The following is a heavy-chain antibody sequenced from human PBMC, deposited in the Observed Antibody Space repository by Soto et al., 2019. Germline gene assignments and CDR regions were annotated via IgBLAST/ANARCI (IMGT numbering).Heavy chain of an antibody. V-gene: IGHV4-30-2*01. Sequence: SETLSLTCAVSGGSISSGGYSWSWIRQPPGKGLEWIGYIYHSGSTYYNPSLKSRVTISVDRSKNQFSLKLSSVTAADTAVYYCARGGWGSGGRCYTAFDIWGQGTMVTVSS. CDR2: IYHSGST. CDR1: GGSISSGGYS. CDR3: ARGGWGSGGRCYTAFDI. J-gene: IGHJ3*02. D-gene: IGHD2-15*01.